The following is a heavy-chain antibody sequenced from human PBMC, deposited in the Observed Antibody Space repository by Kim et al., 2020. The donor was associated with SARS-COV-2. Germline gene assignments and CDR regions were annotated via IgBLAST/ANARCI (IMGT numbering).Heavy chain of an antibody. Sequence: SETLSLTCAVYGGSFSGYYWSWIRQPPGKGLEWIGEINHSGSTNYNPSLKSRVTISVDTSKNQFSLKLSSVTAADTAVYYCARARVGKITMEDWGQGTL. V-gene: IGHV4-34*01. CDR3: ARARVGKITMED. J-gene: IGHJ4*02. D-gene: IGHD3-10*01. CDR1: GGSFSGYY. CDR2: INHSGST.